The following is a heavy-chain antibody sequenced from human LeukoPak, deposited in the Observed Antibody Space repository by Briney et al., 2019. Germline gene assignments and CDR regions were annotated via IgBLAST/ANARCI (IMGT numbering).Heavy chain of an antibody. CDR2: INPNSSGT. D-gene: IGHD1/OR15-1a*01. CDR3: SRGKQSAFDC. V-gene: IGHV1-2*02. CDR1: VHTFTRYY. Sequence: ASVKVSCKASVHTFTRYYMHWVRHAPAQGLEWMGWINPNSSGTNYAQKFQGRVTMIRETSISTADMELGRLRSGDTAVYYCSRGKQSAFDCWGQGTLVTVCS. J-gene: IGHJ4*02.